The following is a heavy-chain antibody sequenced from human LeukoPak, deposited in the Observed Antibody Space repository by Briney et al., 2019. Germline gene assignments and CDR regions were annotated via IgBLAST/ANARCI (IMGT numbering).Heavy chain of an antibody. CDR3: ASSYCSSTSCYTGMVY. J-gene: IGHJ4*02. D-gene: IGHD2-2*02. CDR2: INAGNGNT. Sequence: ASVKVSCKASGYTFTSYAMHWVRQAPGQRLEWMGWINAGNGNTKYSQKFQGRVTITRDTSASTAYMELSSPRSEDTAVYYCASSYCSSTSCYTGMVYWGQGTLVTVSS. CDR1: GYTFTSYA. V-gene: IGHV1-3*01.